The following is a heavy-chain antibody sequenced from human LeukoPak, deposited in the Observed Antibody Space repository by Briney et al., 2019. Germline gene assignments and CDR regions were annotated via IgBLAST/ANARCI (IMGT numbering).Heavy chain of an antibody. V-gene: IGHV3-48*03. CDR3: ARGLDGAKDRKRFDY. D-gene: IGHD5-24*01. J-gene: IGHJ4*02. CDR1: GFTFSSYE. Sequence: GGSLRLSCAASGFTFSSYEMNWVRQAPGKGLEWVSYISSSGSTIYYADSVKGRFTISRDNAKNSLYLQMNSLRAEDTAAYYCARGLDGAKDRKRFDYWGQGTLVTVSS. CDR2: ISSSGSTI.